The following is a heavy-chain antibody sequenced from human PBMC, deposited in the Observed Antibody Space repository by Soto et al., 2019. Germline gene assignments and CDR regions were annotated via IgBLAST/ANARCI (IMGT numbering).Heavy chain of an antibody. CDR3: AKLALYYDILTGPDY. CDR1: GFTFSSYG. Sequence: HPGGSLRLSCAASGFTFSSYGMHWVRQAPGKGLEWVAVISYDGSNKYYADSVKGRFTISRDNSKNTLYLQMNSLRAEDTAVYYCAKLALYYDILTGPDYWGQGTLVTVSS. D-gene: IGHD3-9*01. CDR2: ISYDGSNK. V-gene: IGHV3-30*18. J-gene: IGHJ4*02.